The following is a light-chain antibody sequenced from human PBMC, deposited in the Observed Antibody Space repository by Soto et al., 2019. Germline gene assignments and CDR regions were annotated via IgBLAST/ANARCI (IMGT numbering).Light chain of an antibody. CDR3: SSYTISRTYI. CDR2: DVY. V-gene: IGLV2-14*03. Sequence: QSALTQPASVSGSPGQSITISCTGTSGDIGSYNRVSWYQQHPGKAPKLMIYDVYDRPSGVSYRFSGSKSGNTASLTISGLQGEDEADYYCSSYTISRTYIFGTGTKVTVL. J-gene: IGLJ1*01. CDR1: SGDIGSYNR.